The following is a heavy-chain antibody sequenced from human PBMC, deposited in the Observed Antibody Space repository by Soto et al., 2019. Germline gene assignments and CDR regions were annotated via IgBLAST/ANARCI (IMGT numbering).Heavy chain of an antibody. Sequence: QLQLQESGSGLVKPSQTLSLTCAVSGGSISSGGYSWSWIRQPPGKGLEWIGYIYNSGSTYYNPSLKSRVTISVDRSKNQFSLKLSSVTAADTAVYYCAGSGYYHTSGMDVWGQGTTVTVSS. CDR2: IYNSGST. J-gene: IGHJ6*02. CDR1: GGSISSGGYS. D-gene: IGHD3-22*01. V-gene: IGHV4-30-2*01. CDR3: AGSGYYHTSGMDV.